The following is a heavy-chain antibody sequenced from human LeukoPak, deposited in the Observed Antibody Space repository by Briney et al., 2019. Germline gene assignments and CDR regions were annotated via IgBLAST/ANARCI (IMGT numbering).Heavy chain of an antibody. CDR3: ARDRQQLRLDV. V-gene: IGHV4-31*03. CDR1: GGSISSGGYY. J-gene: IGHJ6*02. Sequence: SQTLSLTCTVSGGSISSGGYYWRWIRQHPGTGLEWIGYIYYSGSTYYNPSLKSRVTISVDTSKNQFSLKLSSVTAADTAVYYCARDRQQLRLDVWGQGTTVTVSS. D-gene: IGHD1-1*01. CDR2: IYYSGST.